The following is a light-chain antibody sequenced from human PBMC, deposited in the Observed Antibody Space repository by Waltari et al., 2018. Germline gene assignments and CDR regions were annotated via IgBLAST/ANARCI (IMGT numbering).Light chain of an antibody. CDR1: QRLDIW. J-gene: IGKJ2*01. CDR3: QQYVDYST. Sequence: DIQMTQSPSTLSASVGDRVTITCRASQRLDIWLAWHQQKPGKAPTLLIYKASHLESGVPSRFSGSGSGTQFTLTINSLQLDDFATYVCQQYVDYSTFGQGTKLEMK. CDR2: KAS. V-gene: IGKV1-5*03.